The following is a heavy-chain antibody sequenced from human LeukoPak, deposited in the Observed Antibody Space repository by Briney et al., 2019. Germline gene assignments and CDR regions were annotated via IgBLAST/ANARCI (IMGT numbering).Heavy chain of an antibody. D-gene: IGHD1/OR15-1a*01. CDR2: IGRCSIFI. V-gene: IGHV3-21*01. CDR1: GFPFSPLP. J-gene: IGHJ4*02. Sequence: GGPLSLPCAPWGFPFSPLPITGPARPREKARVGFASIGRCSIFIFYADSVKGRFTISRDNAKNSLYLQMSSLRAEDTAVYYCARVAGQGWGPITTNVNAYLDSWGQGTLVSVSS. CDR3: ARVAGQGWGPITTNVNAYLDS.